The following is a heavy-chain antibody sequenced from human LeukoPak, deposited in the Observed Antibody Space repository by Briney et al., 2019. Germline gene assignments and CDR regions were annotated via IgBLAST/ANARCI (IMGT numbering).Heavy chain of an antibody. D-gene: IGHD3-10*01. CDR3: ARDVMVRGALDGGLGNWFDP. CDR2: IYYSGST. J-gene: IGHJ5*02. Sequence: SETLSLTCSVSGGSIGSSSYYWGWIRQPPGKGLEWIGNIYYSGSTYYNPSLKSRVRVSIDTSKNLFSLKLNSVTAADAAVYYCARDVMVRGALDGGLGNWFDPWGQGTLVTVSS. V-gene: IGHV4-39*07. CDR1: GGSIGSSSYY.